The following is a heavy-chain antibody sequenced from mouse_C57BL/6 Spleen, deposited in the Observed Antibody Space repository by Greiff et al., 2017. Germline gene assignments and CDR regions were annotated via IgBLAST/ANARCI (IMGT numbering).Heavy chain of an antibody. D-gene: IGHD1-1*01. V-gene: IGHV14-4*01. CDR1: GFNIQDDY. CDR3: TTEYYGIQAWFAY. CDR2: IDPENGDT. J-gene: IGHJ3*01. Sequence: VQLQQSGAELVRPGASVKLSCTASGFNIQDDYMHWVKQRPEQGLEWIGWIDPENGDTEYASKFQGKATITADTSSNTAYLQLSSLTSEDTAVYYCTTEYYGIQAWFAYWGQGTLVTVSA.